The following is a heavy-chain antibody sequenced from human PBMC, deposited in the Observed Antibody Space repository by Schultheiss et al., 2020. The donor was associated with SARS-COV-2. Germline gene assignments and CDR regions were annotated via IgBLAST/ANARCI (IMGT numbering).Heavy chain of an antibody. J-gene: IGHJ4*02. CDR1: GGSFSGYY. Sequence: SETLSLTCAVYGGSFSGYYWSWIRQPPGKGLEWIGRIYTSGSTNYNPSLKSRVTISVDTSKNQFSLKLSSVTAADTAVYYCASTVGYYYDSSGYYFDYWGQGTLVTVSS. D-gene: IGHD3-22*01. CDR3: ASTVGYYYDSSGYYFDY. CDR2: IYTSGST. V-gene: IGHV4-59*10.